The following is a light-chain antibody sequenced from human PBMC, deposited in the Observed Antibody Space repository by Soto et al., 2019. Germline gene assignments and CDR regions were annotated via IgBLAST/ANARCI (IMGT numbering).Light chain of an antibody. CDR2: GAS. V-gene: IGKV3-15*01. J-gene: IGKJ1*01. Sequence: VLTQSPATMSVSLGERATLSCRASQSVSSNLAWYQQKPGQAPRLLIYGASTRATGIPARFSGSGSGAEFTLTISSLQSEDFAVYYCQQYGSSPWTFGQGTNVDI. CDR3: QQYGSSPWT. CDR1: QSVSSN.